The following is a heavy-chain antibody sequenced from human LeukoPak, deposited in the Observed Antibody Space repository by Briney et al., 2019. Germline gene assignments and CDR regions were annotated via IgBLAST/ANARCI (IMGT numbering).Heavy chain of an antibody. V-gene: IGHV4-30-4*08. CDR2: IYYSGST. CDR1: GDSISSTSYY. Sequence: SETLSLTCIVSGDSISSTSYYWAWIRQPPGKGLEWIGYIYYSGSTYYNPSLKSRVTISVDTSKNQFSLKLSSVTAADTAVYYCARAGYGRTGGYFDLWGRGTLVTVSS. CDR3: ARAGYGRTGGYFDL. J-gene: IGHJ2*01. D-gene: IGHD1-14*01.